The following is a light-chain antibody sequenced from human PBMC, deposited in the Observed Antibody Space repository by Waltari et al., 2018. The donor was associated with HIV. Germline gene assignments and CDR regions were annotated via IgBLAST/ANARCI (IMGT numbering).Light chain of an antibody. CDR2: GNT. V-gene: IGLV1-40*01. CDR1: SSNIGAGYD. J-gene: IGLJ2*01. Sequence: QSVLTQPPSVSGAPGQRVTISCTGSSSNIGAGYDVHWYQQLPGTAAKVLIYGNTNRPSGVPDRFSGSKSGTSASLAITGLQAEDEADYYCQSYDSSLSGFVVFGGGTKVTVL. CDR3: QSYDSSLSGFVV.